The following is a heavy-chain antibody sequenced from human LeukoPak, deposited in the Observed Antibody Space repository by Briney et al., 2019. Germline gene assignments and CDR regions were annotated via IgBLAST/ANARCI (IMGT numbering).Heavy chain of an antibody. J-gene: IGHJ5*02. D-gene: IGHD6-19*01. V-gene: IGHV3-23*01. Sequence: PGGSLTLSCAPSGFTFSSYAMSWVRQPAGKGLDWVSAISGSGGSTYYADSVKGRFTISRDNSKNALYLQMNSLRAEDTAVYYCAKVAYSSRWYWFDPWGQGTLVTVSS. CDR3: AKVAYSSRWYWFDP. CDR2: ISGSGGST. CDR1: GFTFSSYA.